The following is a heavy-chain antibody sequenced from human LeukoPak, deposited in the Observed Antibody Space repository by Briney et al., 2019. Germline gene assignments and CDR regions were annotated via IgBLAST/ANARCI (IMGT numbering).Heavy chain of an antibody. J-gene: IGHJ4*02. V-gene: IGHV3-23*01. CDR2: ISGSGGST. D-gene: IGHD4-17*01. CDR1: GFTFSSYA. Sequence: GGSLRLSCAVSGFTFSSYAMSWVRQAPEKGLEWVSAISGSGGSTYYADSVKGRFTISRDNSKNTLYLQMNSLRAEDTAVFYCAKDSWPLDGDYVLFDSWGQGPLATVSS. CDR3: AKDSWPLDGDYVLFDS.